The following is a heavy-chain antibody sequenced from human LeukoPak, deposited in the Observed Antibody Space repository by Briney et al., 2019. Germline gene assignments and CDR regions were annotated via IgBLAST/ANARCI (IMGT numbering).Heavy chain of an antibody. J-gene: IGHJ3*02. V-gene: IGHV3-48*03. CDR2: ITSSSRTI. Sequence: GGSLRLSCAASGFIFSSYEMYWVRQAPGKGLEWVSSITSSSRTIKYADSVKGRFTISRDNAKNSVYLQMNSLRVDDTALYYCARAMGLLWFGESQDAFDIWGQGTMVTVSS. CDR3: ARAMGLLWFGESQDAFDI. D-gene: IGHD3-10*01. CDR1: GFIFSSYE.